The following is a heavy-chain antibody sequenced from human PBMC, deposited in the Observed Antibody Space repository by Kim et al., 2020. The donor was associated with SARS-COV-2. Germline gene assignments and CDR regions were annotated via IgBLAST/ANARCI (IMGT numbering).Heavy chain of an antibody. CDR3: ARDFDTFGGVIAYTNYYYGMDV. CDR2: ISYEGSNK. V-gene: IGHV3-30-3*01. Sequence: GGSLRLSCAASGFTFSSYAMHWVRQAPGKGLGWVAVISYEGSNKYYADSVKGRFTISRDNSKNTLYLQMNSLRAEDTAVYYCARDFDTFGGVIAYTNYYYGMDVWGQGTTVTVSS. CDR1: GFTFSSYA. D-gene: IGHD3-16*02. J-gene: IGHJ6*02.